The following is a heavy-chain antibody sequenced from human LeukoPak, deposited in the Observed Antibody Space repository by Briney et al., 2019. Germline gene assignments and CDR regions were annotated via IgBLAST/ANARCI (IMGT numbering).Heavy chain of an antibody. D-gene: IGHD3-10*01. Sequence: GGSLRLSCAASGFTFSSYSMNWVRQAPGKGLEWVSSISSSSSYIYYADSVKGRFTISRDNAKNSLYLQMNSLRAEDTAVYYCARGGSGATKDDAFDIWGQGTMVIVSS. CDR1: GFTFSSYS. V-gene: IGHV3-21*01. CDR3: ARGGSGATKDDAFDI. J-gene: IGHJ3*02. CDR2: ISSSSSYI.